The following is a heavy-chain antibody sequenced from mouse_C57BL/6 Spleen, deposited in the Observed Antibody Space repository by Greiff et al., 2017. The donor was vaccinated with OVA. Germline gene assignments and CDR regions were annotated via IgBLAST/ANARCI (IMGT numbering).Heavy chain of an antibody. CDR1: GYTFTSYW. J-gene: IGHJ2*01. CDR3: TRDGNYVWYFDY. V-gene: IGHV1-5*01. Sequence: VQLQQSGTVLARPGASVKMSCKTSGYTFTSYWMHWVKQRPGQGLEWIGAIYPGNSDTSYNQKFKGKAKLTAVTSASTASMELSSLTNEDSAVYCCTRDGNYVWYFDYWGQSTTLTVAS. CDR2: IYPGNSDT. D-gene: IGHD2-1*01.